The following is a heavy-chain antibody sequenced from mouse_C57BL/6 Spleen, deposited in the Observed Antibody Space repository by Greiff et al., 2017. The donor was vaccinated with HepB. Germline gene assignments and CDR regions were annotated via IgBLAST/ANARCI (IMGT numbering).Heavy chain of an antibody. D-gene: IGHD3-2*02. CDR3: ARYEGQLRLFAY. CDR2: INPNNGGT. CDR1: GYTFTDYN. V-gene: IGHV1-22*01. Sequence: DVQLQESGPELVKPGASVKMSCKASGYTFTDYNMHWVKQSHGKSLEWIGYINPNNGGTSYNQKFKGKATLTVNKSSSTAYMELRSLTSEDSAVYYCARYEGQLRLFAYWGQGTLVTVSA. J-gene: IGHJ3*01.